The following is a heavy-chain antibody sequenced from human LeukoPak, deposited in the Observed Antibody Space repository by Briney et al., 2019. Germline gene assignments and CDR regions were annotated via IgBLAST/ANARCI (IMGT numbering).Heavy chain of an antibody. CDR3: ARDSGRRTVDY. CDR1: GFTFSSYW. CDR2: IKEDGSEI. V-gene: IGHV3-7*03. D-gene: IGHD6-19*01. J-gene: IGHJ4*02. Sequence: PGGSLRLSCAASGFTFSSYWMSWVRQAPGKGPEWVANIKEDGSEIYYVDSVEGRFTVSRDNAKTSLHLQMNSLRAGDTAVYYCARDSGRRTVDYWGQGTLVTVSS.